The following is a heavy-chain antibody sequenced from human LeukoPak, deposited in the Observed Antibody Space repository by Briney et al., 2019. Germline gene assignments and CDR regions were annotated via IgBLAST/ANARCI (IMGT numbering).Heavy chain of an antibody. D-gene: IGHD4-11*01. V-gene: IGHV4-59*01. CDR3: ARASDRLQPPDY. J-gene: IGHJ4*02. Sequence: SETLSLTCTVSGGSISNYYWTWIRQPPGKGLEWIGYNYYSGSTNYNPSLKSRVTISVDTSKNQFSLKLSSVTAADTAMYYCARASDRLQPPDYWGQGTLVTVSS. CDR2: NYYSGST. CDR1: GGSISNYY.